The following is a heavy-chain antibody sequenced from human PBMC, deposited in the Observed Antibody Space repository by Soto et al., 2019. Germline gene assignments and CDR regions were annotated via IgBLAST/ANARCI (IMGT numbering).Heavy chain of an antibody. CDR3: GRVVEGATRHTALDS. CDR1: GVSIHNSHSF. D-gene: IGHD2-21*01. CDR2: VYYSGGA. J-gene: IGHJ5*01. Sequence: QVHLQESGPGLVKPSETLSLTCTVSGVSIHNSHSFWGWIRQPPGKGLEFIGTVYYSGGAHSNSSLKSRVTIPVDTANNQASLRMRSLTPAATAAYYCGRVVEGATRHTALDSWGQGTLVTVSS. V-gene: IGHV4-39*01.